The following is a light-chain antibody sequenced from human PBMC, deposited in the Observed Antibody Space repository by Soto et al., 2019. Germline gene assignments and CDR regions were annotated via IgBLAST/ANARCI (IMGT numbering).Light chain of an antibody. J-gene: IGKJ2*01. Sequence: EIVLTQSPATLSLSPGERATLSCRASQSVSSYLAWYQQKPGQAPRLLIYDASNRATGIPARFSGSGSGTDLTLPISSLEPEDFAVYNCHHRTHWPPTFGQGTKLEI. CDR1: QSVSSY. CDR3: HHRTHWPPT. CDR2: DAS. V-gene: IGKV3-11*01.